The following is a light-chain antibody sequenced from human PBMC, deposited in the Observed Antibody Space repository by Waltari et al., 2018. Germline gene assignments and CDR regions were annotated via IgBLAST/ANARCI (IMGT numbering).Light chain of an antibody. CDR1: QSVRSSY. CDR2: GAS. Sequence: EIVLTQSPGTLSLSPGERATLSCRASQSVRSSYLAWYQQKPGQAPRLPIYGASSRATGIPDRFSGSGSGTDFTLAISRLEPEDFAVYYCQQYGSSSWTFGQGTKVEIK. CDR3: QQYGSSSWT. V-gene: IGKV3-20*01. J-gene: IGKJ1*01.